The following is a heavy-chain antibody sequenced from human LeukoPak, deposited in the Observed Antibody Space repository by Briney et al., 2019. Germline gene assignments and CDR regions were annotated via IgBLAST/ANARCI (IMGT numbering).Heavy chain of an antibody. CDR2: IYYSGST. Sequence: SETLSLTCTVSGGSISSYYWSWIRQPPGKGLEWIGYIYYSGSTNYNPSLKSRVTISVDTSKNQFSLKLSSVTAADTAVYYCARMLMVDAFDIWGQGTMVTVSS. CDR1: GGSISSYY. J-gene: IGHJ3*02. CDR3: ARMLMVDAFDI. D-gene: IGHD2-8*01. V-gene: IGHV4-59*01.